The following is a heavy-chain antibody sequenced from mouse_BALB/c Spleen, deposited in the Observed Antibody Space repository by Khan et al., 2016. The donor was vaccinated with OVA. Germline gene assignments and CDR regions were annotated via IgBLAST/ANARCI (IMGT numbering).Heavy chain of an antibody. CDR1: GYSFTGYF. D-gene: IGHD1-1*01. J-gene: IGHJ2*01. V-gene: IGHV1-20*02. CDR2: INPHIGET. Sequence: EVQLQQSGPELVKPRASVKISCKASGYSFTGYFMNWVMQSHGKSLEWIGRINPHIGETLYNQKFKGKATLTVDESSRTVHMELRSLASEDSAVYYCTRKNGSDFDYWGQGTTLTVSS. CDR3: TRKNGSDFDY.